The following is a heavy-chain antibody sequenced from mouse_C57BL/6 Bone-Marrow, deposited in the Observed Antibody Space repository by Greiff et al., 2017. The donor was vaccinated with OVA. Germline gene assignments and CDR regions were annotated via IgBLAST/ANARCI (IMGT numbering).Heavy chain of an antibody. CDR1: GFTFSSYA. J-gene: IGHJ2*01. V-gene: IGHV5-4*01. CDR3: ARDCGTDYFDY. D-gene: IGHD4-1*01. CDR2: ISDGGSYT. Sequence: EVQLVESGGGLVKPGGSLKLSCAASGFTFSSYAMSWVRQTPEKRLEWVATISDGGSYTYYPDNVKGRFPISRDNAKNNLYLQMSHLKSEDTAMYYCARDCGTDYFDYWGQGTTLTVSS.